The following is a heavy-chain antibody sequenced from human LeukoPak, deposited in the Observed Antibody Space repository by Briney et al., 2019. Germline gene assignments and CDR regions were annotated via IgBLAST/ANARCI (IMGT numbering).Heavy chain of an antibody. Sequence: ASVKVSCKASGYTFTGYYMHWVRQAPGQGLEWMGWINPNSGGANYAQKFQGRVTMTRDTSISTAYMDLSRLRSEDTAVYYCATERTDYGGNPWYFDLWGRGTLVTVSS. CDR3: ATERTDYGGNPWYFDL. J-gene: IGHJ2*01. D-gene: IGHD4-23*01. CDR1: GYTFTGYY. CDR2: INPNSGGA. V-gene: IGHV1-2*02.